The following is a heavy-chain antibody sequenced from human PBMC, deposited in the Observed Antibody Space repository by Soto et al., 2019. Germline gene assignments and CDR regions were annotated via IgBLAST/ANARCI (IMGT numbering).Heavy chain of an antibody. CDR1: GGSISSGGYY. V-gene: IGHV4-30-4*08. CDR2: IYYSGST. Sequence: SETLSLTCTVSGGSISSGGYYWGWIRHPPGKGLEWIGYIYYSGSTFYSPTLKSRVAISLNTPKNQFSLRLGSVTAADTAVYYCASEDGYKRTYWGQGTQVTVSS. CDR3: ASEDGYKRTY. D-gene: IGHD5-12*01. J-gene: IGHJ4*02.